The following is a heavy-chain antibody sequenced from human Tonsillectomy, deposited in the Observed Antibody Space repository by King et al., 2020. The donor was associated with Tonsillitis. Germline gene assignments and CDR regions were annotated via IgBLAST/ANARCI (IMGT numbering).Heavy chain of an antibody. V-gene: IGHV3-23*04. CDR1: GFTFSSYA. CDR3: AKALVLYTTGWGFDY. D-gene: IGHD6-19*01. J-gene: IGHJ4*02. Sequence: VQLVESGGHLVQPEGSLRLSCAASGFTFSSYAMSWVRQAPGKGLEWVSGISGSGGSTYYADSVKGRFTISRDNSKNTLYLQMNSLRAEDTAVYYCAKALVLYTTGWGFDYWGQGTLVTVSS. CDR2: ISGSGGST.